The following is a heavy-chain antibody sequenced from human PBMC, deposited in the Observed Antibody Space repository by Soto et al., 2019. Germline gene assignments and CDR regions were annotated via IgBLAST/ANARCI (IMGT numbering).Heavy chain of an antibody. J-gene: IGHJ4*02. V-gene: IGHV2-5*02. Sequence: QITLKESGPTLVKPTQTLTLTCTFSGFSLSTSGVGVGWIRQPPGKALEWLVLIYRDDDKRYSPSLRSRLTITEDTSKNQVVLTMTNMDPVDTATYYCARSRRGGHYFDYWGQGTLVTVSS. CDR3: ARSRRGGHYFDY. CDR1: GFSLSTSGVG. D-gene: IGHD3-10*01. CDR2: IYRDDDK.